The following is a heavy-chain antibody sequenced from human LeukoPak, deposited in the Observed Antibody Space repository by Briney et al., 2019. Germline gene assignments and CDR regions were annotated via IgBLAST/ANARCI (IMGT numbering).Heavy chain of an antibody. CDR3: ARGESQGGLVQEWGFDY. Sequence: VASVKVSCKASGYTFTGYYMHWVRPAPGQGLEWMGWINPNSGGTNYAQKLQGRVTMTTDTSTSTAYMELRSLRSDDTAVYYCARGESQGGLVQEWGFDYWGQGTLVTVSS. CDR2: INPNSGGT. CDR1: GYTFTGYY. J-gene: IGHJ4*02. D-gene: IGHD3/OR15-3a*01. V-gene: IGHV1-2*02.